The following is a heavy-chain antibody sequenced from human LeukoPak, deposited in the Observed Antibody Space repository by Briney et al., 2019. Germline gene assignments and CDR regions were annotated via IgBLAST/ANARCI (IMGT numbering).Heavy chain of an antibody. V-gene: IGHV3-53*01. CDR3: ARWYCSSNGCYYDY. J-gene: IGHJ4*02. CDR1: GLTVTSNY. CDR2: IYSDGTT. D-gene: IGHD2-2*01. Sequence: PGGSLRLSCAASGLTVTSNYMSWVRQAPGKGLEWVSIIYSDGTTYYRDSVKGRFTISRDNSKNTLHLQMNSLRAEDTAVYYCARWYCSSNGCYYDYWGQGTLVTVSS.